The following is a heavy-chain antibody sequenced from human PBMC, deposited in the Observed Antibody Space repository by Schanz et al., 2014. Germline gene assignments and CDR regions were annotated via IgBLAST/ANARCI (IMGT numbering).Heavy chain of an antibody. J-gene: IGHJ6*03. CDR1: GGSFSGYY. Sequence: QVQLQESGPGLVKPSETLSLTCAVYGGSFSGYYWSWIRQPPGKGLEWIAEINHGGSTNYNPSLKSRVTISVDTSKNQFSLKLRSVTAADTAVYYCARGGTYGIFYDHMDVWGRGTTVTVSS. D-gene: IGHD3-22*01. V-gene: IGHV4-34*01. CDR3: ARGGTYGIFYDHMDV. CDR2: INHGGST.